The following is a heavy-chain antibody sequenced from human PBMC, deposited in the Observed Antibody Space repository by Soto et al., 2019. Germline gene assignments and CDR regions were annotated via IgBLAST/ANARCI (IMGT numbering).Heavy chain of an antibody. CDR2: IYYSGST. J-gene: IGHJ4*02. V-gene: IGHV4-59*01. CDR1: GGSIISYY. Sequence: SESLSLTCTVSGGSIISYYWSWIRQPPGKGLEWIGYIYYSGSTNYNPSLKSRVTISVDTSKNQFSLKLSSVTAADTAVYYCARSQTTVTSYDYWGQGTLVTVSS. CDR3: ARSQTTVTSYDY. D-gene: IGHD4-17*01.